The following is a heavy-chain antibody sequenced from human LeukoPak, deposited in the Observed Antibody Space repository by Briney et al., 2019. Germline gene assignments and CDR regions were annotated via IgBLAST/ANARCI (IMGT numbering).Heavy chain of an antibody. Sequence: SVKVSCKASGGTFSSYAISWVRQAPGQGLEWMGRIIPIFGTANYAQKFQGRVTITTDESTSTAYMELSGLRSEDTAVYYCARPRQDDFWSGTLASWGQGTLVTVSS. CDR2: IIPIFGTA. CDR1: GGTFSSYA. D-gene: IGHD3-3*01. V-gene: IGHV1-69*05. CDR3: ARPRQDDFWSGTLAS. J-gene: IGHJ5*01.